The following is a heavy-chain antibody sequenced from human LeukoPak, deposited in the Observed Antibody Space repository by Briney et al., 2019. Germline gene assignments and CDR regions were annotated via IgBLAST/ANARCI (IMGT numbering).Heavy chain of an antibody. V-gene: IGHV1-46*01. CDR2: INPSGGST. CDR3: ARGSEGAFDI. Sequence: ASVKVSCKASGYTFTNYHVHWVRQAPGQGLQWMGIINPSGGSTSYAQKFQGRVTMTRDTSTSTVYMELSSLRSEDTAVYYCARGSEGAFDIWGQGTMVTVSS. J-gene: IGHJ3*02. CDR1: GYTFTNYH.